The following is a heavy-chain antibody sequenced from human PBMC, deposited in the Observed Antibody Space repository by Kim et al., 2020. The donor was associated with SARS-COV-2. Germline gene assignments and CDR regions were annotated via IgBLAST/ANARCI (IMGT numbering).Heavy chain of an antibody. D-gene: IGHD3-3*01. J-gene: IGHJ6*02. CDR3: ANNPLETIFGVVKAPYGMDV. CDR1: GFTFSSYA. Sequence: GGSLRLSCAASGFTFSSYAMSWVRQAPGKGLEWVSAISGSGGSTYYADSVKGRFTISRDNSKNTLYLQMNSLRAEDTAVYYCANNPLETIFGVVKAPYGMDVWGQGTTVTVSS. V-gene: IGHV3-23*01. CDR2: ISGSGGST.